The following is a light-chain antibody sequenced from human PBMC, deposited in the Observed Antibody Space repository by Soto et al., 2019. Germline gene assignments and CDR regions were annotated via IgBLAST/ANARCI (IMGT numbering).Light chain of an antibody. CDR2: DAS. CDR3: QQRSNWPPFI. J-gene: IGKJ3*01. Sequence: EIVLTQSTATLSLSPGERATLSCRASQSVSSYLAWYQQKPGQAPRLLIYDASNSPTGIPARFSGSGSGTDFTSNISSLEPEDFAVYYCQQRSNWPPFICGPVAKGYIK. V-gene: IGKV3-11*01. CDR1: QSVSSY.